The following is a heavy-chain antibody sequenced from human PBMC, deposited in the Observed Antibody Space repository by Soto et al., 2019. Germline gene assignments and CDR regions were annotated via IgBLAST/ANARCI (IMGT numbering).Heavy chain of an antibody. CDR3: ARDGEGYDDSPREYAYYGMDV. Sequence: QVQLVQSGAEVKKPGASVKVSCKASGYTFTSYDISWVRQAPGQGLEWMGWISAYNGNTNYAQKLQGRVTMTTDTSTSSAYMEQRSQRSDDTAVYYCARDGEGYDDSPREYAYYGMDVWGQGTMVTVSS. V-gene: IGHV1-18*01. D-gene: IGHD4-17*01. CDR2: ISAYNGNT. CDR1: GYTFTSYD. J-gene: IGHJ6*02.